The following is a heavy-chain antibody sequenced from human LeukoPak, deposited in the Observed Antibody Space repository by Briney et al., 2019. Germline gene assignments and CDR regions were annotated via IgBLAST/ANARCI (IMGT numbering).Heavy chain of an antibody. CDR2: INQDGSET. Sequence: GGSLRLSCAASGFTFSSYWMTWVRQAPGKGLLWVANINQDGSETHYLDSVKGRFTISRDDAKSSLILQMNSLRVEDAAVYSCARWSGIRHSVDYWGQGTLVTVSS. CDR1: GFTFSSYW. V-gene: IGHV3-7*04. D-gene: IGHD3-3*01. CDR3: ARWSGIRHSVDY. J-gene: IGHJ4*02.